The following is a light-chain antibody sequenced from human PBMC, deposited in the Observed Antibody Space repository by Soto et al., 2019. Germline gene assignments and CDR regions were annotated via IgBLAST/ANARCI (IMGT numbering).Light chain of an antibody. Sequence: QSVLTQPPAVSGTPGQRVTFFCSGSSSNIGTHSVHWYQHLPGTAPKVLISSNNERPSGVPDRFSGSKSGTSASLAISGLQSEDEADYYCCLYIGATTYVFGTGTKVTVL. CDR3: CLYIGATTYV. CDR2: SNN. V-gene: IGLV1-44*01. J-gene: IGLJ1*01. CDR1: SSNIGTHS.